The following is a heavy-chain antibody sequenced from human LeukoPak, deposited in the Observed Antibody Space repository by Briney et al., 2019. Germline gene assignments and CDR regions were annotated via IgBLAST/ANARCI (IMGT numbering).Heavy chain of an antibody. D-gene: IGHD1-26*01. CDR3: ASRASGGSYYGGRGNFDY. V-gene: IGHV4-4*02. Sequence: PSETLSLTCAVSGGSISSSNWWSWVRQPPGKGLEWIGEIYHSGSTNYNPSLKSRVTISVDKSKNQFSLKLSSVTAADTAVYYCASRASGGSYYGGRGNFDYWGQGTLVTVSS. J-gene: IGHJ4*02. CDR1: GGSISSSNW. CDR2: IYHSGST.